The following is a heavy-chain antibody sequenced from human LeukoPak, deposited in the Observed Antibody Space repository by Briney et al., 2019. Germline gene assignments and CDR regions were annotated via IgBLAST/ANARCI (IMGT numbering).Heavy chain of an antibody. CDR2: INAGNGNT. J-gene: IGHJ4*02. Sequence: ASVKVSCKASGYTFTSYAMHWVRQAPGQRLEWMGWINAGNGNTKYSQKFQGRVIITGDTSASTAYMELSSLRSEDTAVYYCARAFSPYSSSWWYYWGQGTLVTVSS. CDR1: GYTFTSYA. V-gene: IGHV1-3*01. CDR3: ARAFSPYSSSWWYY. D-gene: IGHD6-13*01.